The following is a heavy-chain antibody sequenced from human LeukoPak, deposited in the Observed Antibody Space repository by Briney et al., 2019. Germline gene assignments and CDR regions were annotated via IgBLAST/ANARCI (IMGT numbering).Heavy chain of an antibody. J-gene: IGHJ3*02. D-gene: IGHD3-16*01. Sequence: GGSLRLSCAASGFTFSSYGMHWVRQAPGKGLEWVAFIRYDGSNKYYADSVKGRFTISRDNSKNTLYLQMNSLRAEDTAVYYCARHWGVDSRDAFDIWGQGTMVTVSS. CDR2: IRYDGSNK. V-gene: IGHV3-30*02. CDR3: ARHWGVDSRDAFDI. CDR1: GFTFSSYG.